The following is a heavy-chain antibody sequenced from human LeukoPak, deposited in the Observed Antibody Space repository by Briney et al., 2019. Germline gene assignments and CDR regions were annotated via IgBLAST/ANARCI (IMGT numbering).Heavy chain of an antibody. CDR1: GFTFSSYD. Sequence: GGSLRLSCAASGFTFSSYDMHWVRQATGKGLEWVSAIGTAGDTYYPGSVKGRFTISRENAKNSLYLQMNSLRAGDTAVYYCARVARYCSGGSCYDWFDPWGQGTLVTVSS. V-gene: IGHV3-13*01. CDR3: ARVARYCSGGSCYDWFDP. J-gene: IGHJ5*02. CDR2: IGTAGDT. D-gene: IGHD2-15*01.